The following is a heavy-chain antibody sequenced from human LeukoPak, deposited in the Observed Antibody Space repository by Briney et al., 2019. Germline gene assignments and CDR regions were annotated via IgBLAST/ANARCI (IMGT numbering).Heavy chain of an antibody. V-gene: IGHV3-23*01. Sequence: GGSLRLSCAASGLTFSSYGMSWVRQAPGRELEWVSAISTTGGTTYYADSVRGRFTIFRDNSKNTMYLQMNSLRAEDTAVYYCAKAVYDILTHSYYFDYWGQGTLVTVSS. CDR3: AKAVYDILTHSYYFDY. D-gene: IGHD3-9*01. CDR2: ISTTGGTT. CDR1: GLTFSSYG. J-gene: IGHJ4*02.